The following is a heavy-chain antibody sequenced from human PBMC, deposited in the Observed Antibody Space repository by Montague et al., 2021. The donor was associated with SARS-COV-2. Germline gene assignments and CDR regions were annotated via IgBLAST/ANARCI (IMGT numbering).Heavy chain of an antibody. V-gene: IGHV4-39*07. CDR1: GGSISSSSYY. D-gene: IGHD3-22*01. Sequence: SETLSLTCTVSGGSISSSSYYWGWIRQPPGKGLEWIGSIYYSGSTXYKPSLKSRVTISVDTSKNQFSLKLSSVTAADTAVYYCARESGWLSRGSYYFDYWGQGTLVTVSS. CDR2: IYYSGST. J-gene: IGHJ4*02. CDR3: ARESGWLSRGSYYFDY.